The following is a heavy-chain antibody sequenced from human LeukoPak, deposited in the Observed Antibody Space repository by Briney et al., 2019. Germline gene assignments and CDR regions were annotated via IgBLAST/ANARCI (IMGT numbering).Heavy chain of an antibody. D-gene: IGHD3-10*01. Sequence: GTSLRLSCAASGFTFSSYAIHWVRQAPGKGPEWVAFISYDGNDKYYADSVKGRFTTSRDNSKNTLYLQMHSLRAEDTAVYYCAKDPGTMVRGGEDNWFDPWGQGTLVTVSS. J-gene: IGHJ5*02. CDR2: ISYDGNDK. CDR1: GFTFSSYA. V-gene: IGHV3-30*18. CDR3: AKDPGTMVRGGEDNWFDP.